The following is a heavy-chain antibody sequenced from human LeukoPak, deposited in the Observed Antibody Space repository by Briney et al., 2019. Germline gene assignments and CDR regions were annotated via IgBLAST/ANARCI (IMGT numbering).Heavy chain of an antibody. Sequence: SETLSLTCTVSGGSIRSSYYYWGWIRQPPGKGLEWIGSIYDSGSTYYNPSLKSRVTISVDTSKNQFSLKLNSVTAADTAVYYCARSVAAAGTGFDYWGQGTLVTVSS. CDR2: IYDSGST. V-gene: IGHV4-39*01. D-gene: IGHD6-13*01. CDR1: GGSIRSSYYY. J-gene: IGHJ4*02. CDR3: ARSVAAAGTGFDY.